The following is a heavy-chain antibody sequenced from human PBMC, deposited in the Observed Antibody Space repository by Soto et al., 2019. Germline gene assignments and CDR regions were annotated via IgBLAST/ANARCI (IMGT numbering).Heavy chain of an antibody. D-gene: IGHD1-1*01. J-gene: IGHJ4*02. Sequence: QVQLVQSGAEVRKPGASVKVSCKASGYTFSDYYIHWVRQAPGQGLEGMGWINPNSGGTKYAPKFQGGVTMTRDTSITTASMELSRLRSGDTAVYYCAREPATAKPEGVDFWGQGTLVTVSS. CDR2: INPNSGGT. V-gene: IGHV1-2*02. CDR1: GYTFSDYY. CDR3: AREPATAKPEGVDF.